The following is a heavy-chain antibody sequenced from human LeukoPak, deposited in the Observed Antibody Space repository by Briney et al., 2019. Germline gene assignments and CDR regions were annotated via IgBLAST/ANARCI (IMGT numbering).Heavy chain of an antibody. Sequence: GGSLRLSCAASGFTFSNHAMTWVRQAPGKGLEWVSTINISGGSTFYADSVKGRFTISSDNSKNTLSLQMNSLRAEDTAIYYCAKGESKDYLNYFDYLNYFDHWGQGALVTVSS. CDR3: AKGESKDYLNYFDYLNYFDH. D-gene: IGHD2/OR15-2a*01. CDR1: GFTFSNHA. V-gene: IGHV3-23*01. CDR2: INISGGST. J-gene: IGHJ4*02.